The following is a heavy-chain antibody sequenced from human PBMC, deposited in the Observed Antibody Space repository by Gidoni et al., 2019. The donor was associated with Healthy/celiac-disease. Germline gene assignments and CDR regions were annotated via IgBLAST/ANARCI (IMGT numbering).Heavy chain of an antibody. CDR3: ATDSWSGGSCYFDS. CDR2: IAPEDGET. D-gene: IGHD2-15*01. J-gene: IGHJ4*02. V-gene: IGHV1-24*01. Sequence: QVHLVPSGADVNKPGAAVKVSCKVSGYTRTDLSMHWVRQAPGKGLEWMGGIAPEDGETIYAQKFQGRVTMTEDTSTDTAYMELSSLRSEDTAVYYCATDSWSGGSCYFDSWGQGTLVTVSS. CDR1: GYTRTDLS.